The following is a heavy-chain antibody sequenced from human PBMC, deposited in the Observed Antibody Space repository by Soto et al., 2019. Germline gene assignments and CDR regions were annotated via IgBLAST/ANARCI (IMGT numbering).Heavy chain of an antibody. CDR1: GYTFTGYY. CDR3: AREDCSGGSCYHYYGMDV. V-gene: IGHV1-2*02. Sequence: ASVKVSCKASGYTFTGYYMHCVRQPPGQGLEWMGWINPNSGGTNYAQKFQGRVTMTRDTSISTAYMELSRLRSDDTAVYYCAREDCSGGSCYHYYGMDVWGQGTTVTVSS. D-gene: IGHD2-15*01. CDR2: INPNSGGT. J-gene: IGHJ6*02.